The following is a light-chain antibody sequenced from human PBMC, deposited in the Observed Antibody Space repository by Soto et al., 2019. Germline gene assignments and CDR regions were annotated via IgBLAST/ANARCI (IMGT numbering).Light chain of an antibody. CDR1: QSIGSSY. J-gene: IGKJ4*01. CDR2: GTS. CDR3: HQCALSPAT. V-gene: IGKV3-20*01. Sequence: EIVLTQSPGTLSLSPGERVTLSCWTSQSIGSSYLGWYQQTPEQAPRLVIFGTSSRAIGIPDRFSGSGSGKEFTLTINRLEPEDVALYYCHQCALSPATFGGGTKVE.